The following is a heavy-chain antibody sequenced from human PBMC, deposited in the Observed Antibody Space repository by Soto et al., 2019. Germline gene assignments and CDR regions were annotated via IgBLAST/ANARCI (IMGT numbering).Heavy chain of an antibody. Sequence: SETLSLTCTVSGGSISSYYWSWLRQPPGKGLEWIGNIYYTESTNYNPSNKSRITMTIDTSKNHFSQKLSSVTAADTAVYYCARDSAVVPRVLVYWGLGTLVTVS. CDR2: IYYTEST. V-gene: IGHV4-59*01. CDR1: GGSISSYY. J-gene: IGHJ4*02. CDR3: ARDSAVVPRVLVY. D-gene: IGHD2-8*02.